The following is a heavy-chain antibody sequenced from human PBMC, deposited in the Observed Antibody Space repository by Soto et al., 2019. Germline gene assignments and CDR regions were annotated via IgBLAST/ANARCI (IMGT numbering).Heavy chain of an antibody. CDR1: GGSISSYY. CDR3: ARDGVGYCSSASCYRGSDP. D-gene: IGHD2-2*01. Sequence: LSLTCTVSGGSISSYYWSWIRQPPGKGLEWIGYIYNSESTNYSPSLKSRVTIAVDTSKNQFSLKLSSVTAADTAVYYCARDGVGYCSSASCYRGSDPWGQGTLVTVSS. V-gene: IGHV4-4*08. CDR2: IYNSEST. J-gene: IGHJ5*02.